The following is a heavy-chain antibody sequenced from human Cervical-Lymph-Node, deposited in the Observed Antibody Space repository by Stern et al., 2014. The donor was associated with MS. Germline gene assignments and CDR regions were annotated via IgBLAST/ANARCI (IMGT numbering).Heavy chain of an antibody. J-gene: IGHJ4*02. Sequence: VQLVESGGGVVQPGRSLRLSCAASGFVFRRYALHWVRQAPGKGLEWVAFITYDGRDKYYTDSVKSRFAVSRDNSNNTVDLEMNSLRLEDTAVYYCAKGESGSYLDWGQGSLVTVSS. D-gene: IGHD1-26*01. CDR3: AKGESGSYLD. V-gene: IGHV3-30*09. CDR2: ITYDGRDK. CDR1: GFVFRRYA.